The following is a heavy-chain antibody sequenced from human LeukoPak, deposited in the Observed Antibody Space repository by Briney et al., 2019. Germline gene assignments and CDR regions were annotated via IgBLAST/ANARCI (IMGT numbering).Heavy chain of an antibody. Sequence: TSETLSRTCTVSGGSISSGGYYWSWIRQPPGKGLEWIGYIYYSGSTNYNPSLKSRVTISVDTSKNQFSLKLSSVTAADTAVYYCARVVCSGGSCYQYYFDYWGQGTLVTVSS. CDR3: ARVVCSGGSCYQYYFDY. V-gene: IGHV4-61*08. D-gene: IGHD2-15*01. J-gene: IGHJ4*02. CDR1: GGSISSGGYY. CDR2: IYYSGST.